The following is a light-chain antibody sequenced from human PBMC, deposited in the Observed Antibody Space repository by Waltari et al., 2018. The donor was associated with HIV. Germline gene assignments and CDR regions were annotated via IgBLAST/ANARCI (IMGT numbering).Light chain of an antibody. CDR3: SSYAGSNNYV. CDR1: SSDAGGYNY. J-gene: IGLJ1*01. CDR2: EVT. V-gene: IGLV2-8*01. Sequence: HSALTQPPSASGSPGQSATLSCTGTSSDAGGYNYVSWYQQHPGKAPKLMIYEVTKRPSGVPDRFSGSKSGNTASLTVSGLQAEDEADYYCSSYAGSNNYVFGTGTKVTVL.